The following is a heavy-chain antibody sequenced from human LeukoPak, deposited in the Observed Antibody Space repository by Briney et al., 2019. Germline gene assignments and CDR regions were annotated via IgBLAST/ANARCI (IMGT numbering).Heavy chain of an antibody. J-gene: IGHJ4*02. CDR3: STDVPFTAGGAIVY. D-gene: IGHD3-16*02. V-gene: IGHV3-15*01. CDR1: GFTFSNVW. Sequence: GGSLRLSRAASGFTFSNVWTTWVRQAPGKGLEWVGHIKNKADGGTTDYAAPVKGRFTISRDDSKNTMYLQMNSLKTEDTAVYYCSTDVPFTAGGAIVYWGQGTLVTVSS. CDR2: IKNKADGGTT.